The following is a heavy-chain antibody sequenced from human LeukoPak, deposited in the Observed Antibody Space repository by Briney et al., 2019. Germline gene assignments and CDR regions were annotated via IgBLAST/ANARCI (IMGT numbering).Heavy chain of an antibody. J-gene: IGHJ4*02. D-gene: IGHD3-22*01. V-gene: IGHV1-46*01. CDR1: GYTFTSYY. Sequence: ASVKVSCKASGYTFTSYYLHWVRQAPGQGLERMGIINPSAGTTTSAQKFQGRVTMTSDRDTSTVYMELNSLKSEDTAVYYCARSAIVVVITLDYWGQGTLVTVSS. CDR3: ARSAIVVVITLDY. CDR2: INPSAGTT.